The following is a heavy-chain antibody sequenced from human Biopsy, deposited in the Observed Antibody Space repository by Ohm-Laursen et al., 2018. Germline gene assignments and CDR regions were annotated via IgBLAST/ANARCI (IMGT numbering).Heavy chain of an antibody. CDR3: ARQVDFWSGYVDY. J-gene: IGHJ4*02. V-gene: IGHV4-39*01. Sequence: SDTLSLTCTVSGGSIGDSTYHWGWIRQSPGKGLEWIGNIYYSGNTDYSPSLKSRVTISVDTSNNQFSLKLRSVTAADTAVYYCARQVDFWSGYVDYWGQGTLVAVSS. CDR2: IYYSGNT. CDR1: GGSIGDSTYH. D-gene: IGHD3-3*01.